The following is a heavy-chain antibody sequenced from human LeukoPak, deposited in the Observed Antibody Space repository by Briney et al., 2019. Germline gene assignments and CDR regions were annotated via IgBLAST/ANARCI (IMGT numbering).Heavy chain of an antibody. D-gene: IGHD2-15*01. V-gene: IGHV3-20*03. J-gene: IGHJ4*02. CDR1: GFTFDDYG. CDR2: INWNGGST. CDR3: ESGVVAANYFDY. Sequence: GGSLRLSFATSGFTFDDYGMSWVRQAPGKGLKRVSGINWNGGSTGYADSVKGRFSISRDNAKNALYLQMNSLRAEDTALYYCESGVVAANYFDYWGQGTLVTGSS.